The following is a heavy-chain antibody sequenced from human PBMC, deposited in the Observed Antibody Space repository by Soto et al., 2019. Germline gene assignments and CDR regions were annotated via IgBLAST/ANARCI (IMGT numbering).Heavy chain of an antibody. CDR3: ARDSGYPQDFDY. CDR2: INSDGSST. D-gene: IGHD3-22*01. J-gene: IGHJ4*02. CDR1: GFTFSSYW. Sequence: EVQLVESGGGLVQPGGSLRLSCAASGFTFSSYWMHWVRQAPGKGLVWVSRINSDGSSTSYADPVKGRFTISRDDAKNTLYLQMNSLRAEDTAVYYCARDSGYPQDFDYWGQGTLVTVSS. V-gene: IGHV3-74*01.